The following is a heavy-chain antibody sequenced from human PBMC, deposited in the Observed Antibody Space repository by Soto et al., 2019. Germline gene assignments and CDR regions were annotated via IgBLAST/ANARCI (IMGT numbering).Heavy chain of an antibody. CDR2: ICYSGST. Sequence: SETLSLTCTVSGGSSSSYYWSWIRQPPGKGLEWIGYICYSGSTNYNPSLKSRVTISVDTSKNQFSLKLSSVTAADTAVYYCASKGAADIWGQGTMVTVSS. CDR1: GGSSSSYY. CDR3: ASKGAADI. D-gene: IGHD1-26*01. V-gene: IGHV4-59*01. J-gene: IGHJ3*02.